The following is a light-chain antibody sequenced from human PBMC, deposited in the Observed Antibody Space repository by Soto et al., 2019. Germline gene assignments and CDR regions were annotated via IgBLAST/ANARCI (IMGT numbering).Light chain of an antibody. CDR1: QSVTSK. J-gene: IGKJ5*01. CDR2: GAS. CDR3: RQYYDCSPIT. V-gene: IGKV3D-15*03. Sequence: MAMTHSPDTLSVSPGERATLSCGASQSVTSKLAWYQQKPGQAARLLISGASHRATGIPDRCSGSGSGTVFLLTISFLEHDYAAHYCRQYYDCSPITFGLGTRL.